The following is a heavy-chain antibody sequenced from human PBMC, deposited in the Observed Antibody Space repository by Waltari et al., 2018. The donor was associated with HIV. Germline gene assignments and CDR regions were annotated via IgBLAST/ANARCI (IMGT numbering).Heavy chain of an antibody. V-gene: IGHV3-33*01. Sequence: QVQLVESGGGVVQPGRSPRLSCAASGFTFKNFAMNWVRQAPGKGLEWVGNIYYDGSKKFYGDSVRGRFTISRDNSKQILYLQMNSLRVEDTALYYCARDYNYAPDYWGQGTLVVVSS. CDR3: ARDYNYAPDY. CDR2: IYYDGSKK. J-gene: IGHJ4*02. CDR1: GFTFKNFA. D-gene: IGHD5-18*01.